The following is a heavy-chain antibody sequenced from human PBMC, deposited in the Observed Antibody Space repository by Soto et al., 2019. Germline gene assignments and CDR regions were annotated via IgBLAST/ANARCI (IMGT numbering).Heavy chain of an antibody. CDR3: GKDIKGSAGTNLIYDS. Sequence: EVQLLESGGSLVQPGGSLRLSCAASGFSFSTYAMGWVRQAPGKGLEWVSAISASGSATYYADPVKGRFTISRDNSGDTLYLQMNSLRAGDTAVYYCGKDIKGSAGTNLIYDSWGQGSLVTVSS. V-gene: IGHV3-23*01. CDR1: GFSFSTYA. J-gene: IGHJ4*02. D-gene: IGHD2-8*01. CDR2: ISASGSAT.